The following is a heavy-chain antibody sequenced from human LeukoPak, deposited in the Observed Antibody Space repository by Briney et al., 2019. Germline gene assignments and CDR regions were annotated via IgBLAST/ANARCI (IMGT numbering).Heavy chain of an antibody. CDR1: GFTFDDYA. J-gene: IGHJ4*02. Sequence: GGSLRLSCAASGFTFDDYAMHWVRQAPGKGLELVSLISGDGGSTYYADSVKGRFTISRDNSKNSLYLQMNSLRTEDTALYYCAKDSYYDSSGPPGYWGQGTLVTVSS. V-gene: IGHV3-43*02. CDR3: AKDSYYDSSGPPGY. D-gene: IGHD3-22*01. CDR2: ISGDGGST.